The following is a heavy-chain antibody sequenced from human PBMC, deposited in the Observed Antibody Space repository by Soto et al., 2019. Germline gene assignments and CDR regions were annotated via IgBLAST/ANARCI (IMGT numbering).Heavy chain of an antibody. CDR3: VRGFRHDSGDRDAGC. J-gene: IGHJ4*02. V-gene: IGHV3-7*01. CDR2: INQDGGAK. Sequence: EVQLVESGGGLVQPGGSLRLSCAASGFTFTTYWMSWVRQAPGKGLEWVANINQDGGAKYYVDSVKGRFTISRDNPKNSQYLQMDSLRAEDSPVYYCVRGFRHDSGDRDAGCWGQGTLVTVSS. D-gene: IGHD4-17*01. CDR1: GFTFTTYW.